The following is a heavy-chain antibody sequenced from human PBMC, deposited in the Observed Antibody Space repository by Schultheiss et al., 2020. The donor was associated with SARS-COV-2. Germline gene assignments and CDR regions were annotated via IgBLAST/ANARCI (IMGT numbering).Heavy chain of an antibody. CDR2: IYYSGST. CDR3: ARGDGSSWYLGALGWFDP. Sequence: SETLSLTCTVSGGSISSGGYYWSWIRQHPGKGLEWIGYIYYSGSTYYNPSLKSRVTISVDTSKNQFSLKLSSVTAADTAVYYCARGDGSSWYLGALGWFDPWGQGTLVTVSS. D-gene: IGHD6-13*01. J-gene: IGHJ5*02. V-gene: IGHV4-31*03. CDR1: GGSISSGGYY.